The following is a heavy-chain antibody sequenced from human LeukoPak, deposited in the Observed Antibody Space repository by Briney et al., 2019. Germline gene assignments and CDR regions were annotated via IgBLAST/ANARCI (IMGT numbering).Heavy chain of an antibody. CDR3: AKDILAAGLFFDY. D-gene: IGHD6-13*01. CDR1: GFTFSSYA. J-gene: IGHJ4*02. CDR2: IDMSGTTI. V-gene: IGHV3-48*04. Sequence: GGSLRLSCAASGFTFSSYAMSWVRQAPGKGLEWVSYIDMSGTTIYYADSVKGRFTISRDNAKNSLFLQMNSLRAEDTAVYYCAKDILAAGLFFDYWGQGALVTVSS.